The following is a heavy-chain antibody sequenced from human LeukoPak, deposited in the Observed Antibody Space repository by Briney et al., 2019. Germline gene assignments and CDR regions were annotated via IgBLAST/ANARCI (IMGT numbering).Heavy chain of an antibody. CDR2: INPNSGGT. J-gene: IGHJ5*02. CDR3: ARERVRAAARQNNWFDP. Sequence: ASVKVSCKASGYTFTSYDINWVRQAPGQGLEWMGRINPNSGGTNYAQKFQGRVTMTRDTSISTAYMELSRLRSDDTAVYYCARERVRAAARQNNWFDPWGQGTLVTVSS. V-gene: IGHV1-2*06. D-gene: IGHD6-13*01. CDR1: GYTFTSYD.